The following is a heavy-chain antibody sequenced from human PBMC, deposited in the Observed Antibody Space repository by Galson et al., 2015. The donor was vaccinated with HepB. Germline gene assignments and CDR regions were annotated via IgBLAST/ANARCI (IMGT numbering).Heavy chain of an antibody. CDR2: IYSGDKT. CDR3: ARGGGYFSGWLDP. D-gene: IGHD2-21*01. Sequence: SLRLSCAASGFIVSTKSMSWVRQAPGKGLEWVSIIYSGDKTYYADSVKGRFTISGDNSRNTLYLQMNSLRVDDTAVYYCARGGGYFSGWLDPWGQGTLVAVSS. J-gene: IGHJ5*02. V-gene: IGHV3-53*01. CDR1: GFIVSTKS.